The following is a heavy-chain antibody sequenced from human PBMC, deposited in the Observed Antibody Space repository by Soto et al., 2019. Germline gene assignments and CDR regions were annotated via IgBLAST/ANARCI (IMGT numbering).Heavy chain of an antibody. J-gene: IGHJ4*02. V-gene: IGHV4-4*02. CDR2: IYHSGST. Sequence: SETLSLTCAVSGGSISSSNWWSWVRQPPGKGLEWIGEIYHSGSTNYNPSLKSRVTISVDRSKNQFSLKLSSVTAADTAVYYCARSLWFGEDYFDYWGQGTRVTVSS. D-gene: IGHD3-10*01. CDR3: ARSLWFGEDYFDY. CDR1: GGSISSSNW.